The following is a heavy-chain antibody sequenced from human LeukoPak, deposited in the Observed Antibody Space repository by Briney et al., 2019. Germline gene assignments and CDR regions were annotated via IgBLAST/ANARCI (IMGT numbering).Heavy chain of an antibody. Sequence: SETLSLTCTVSGGSISSYYRSWIRQPPGKGLEWIGYIYYSGSTNYNPSLKSRVTISVDTSKNQFSLKLSSVTAADTAVYYCARSVGVVVPAAIQKSALPLNNWYFDLWGRGTLVTVSS. D-gene: IGHD2-2*02. CDR3: ARSVGVVVPAAIQKSALPLNNWYFDL. CDR2: IYYSGST. V-gene: IGHV4-59*01. CDR1: GGSISSYY. J-gene: IGHJ2*01.